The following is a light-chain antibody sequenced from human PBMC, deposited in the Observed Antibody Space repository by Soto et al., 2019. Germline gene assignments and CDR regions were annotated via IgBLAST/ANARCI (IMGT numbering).Light chain of an antibody. V-gene: IGKV1-33*01. CDR3: ALSDTLKVS. J-gene: IGKJ4*01. CDR1: QDISNY. Sequence: SPYAMSAYLRVRRIINKMASQDISNYLNWYHQEPGKASKLLIYDASNLETGVPSRFSGRGYGTDFTFTICGLEPEDCATYCCALSDTLKVSFGAGTRLEIK. CDR2: DAS.